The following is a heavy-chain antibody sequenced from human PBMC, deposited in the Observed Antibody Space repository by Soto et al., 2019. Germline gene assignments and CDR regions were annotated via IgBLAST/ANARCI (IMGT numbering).Heavy chain of an antibody. CDR1: GFTFSSYA. Sequence: VGSLRLSCAASGFTFSSYAMSWVRQAPGKGLEWVSGISGSGGSTYFADSVKGRFTISRDNSKNTLYLQMNSLRAEDTAVYYCAKGRAARGPGLYYFDYWGQGTLVTVSS. J-gene: IGHJ4*02. CDR3: AKGRAARGPGLYYFDY. D-gene: IGHD3-16*01. V-gene: IGHV3-23*01. CDR2: ISGSGGST.